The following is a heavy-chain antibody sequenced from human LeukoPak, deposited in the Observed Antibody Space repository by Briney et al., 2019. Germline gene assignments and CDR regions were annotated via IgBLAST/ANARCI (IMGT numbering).Heavy chain of an antibody. CDR3: ARMMGSKGGY. CDR1: GGSFSGYY. D-gene: IGHD4-11*01. V-gene: IGHV4-34*01. J-gene: IGHJ4*02. Sequence: SSETLSLTCAVYGGSFSGYYWSWIRQPPGKGLEWIGEINHSGSTNYNPSLKSRVTISVDTSKNQFSLKLSSVTAADTAVYYCARMMGSKGGYWGQGTLVTVSS. CDR2: INHSGST.